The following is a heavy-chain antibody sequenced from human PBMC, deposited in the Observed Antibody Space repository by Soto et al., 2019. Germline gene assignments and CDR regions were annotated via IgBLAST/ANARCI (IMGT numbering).Heavy chain of an antibody. J-gene: IGHJ4*02. CDR1: GFTLSSYG. CDR2: ISYDGSNK. CDR3: AKAGYSSSWYVDY. Sequence: QVQLVESGGGVVQPGRSLRLSCAASGFTLSSYGLHWVRQAPGKGLERVAVISYDGSNKYYADSVKGRFTISRDNSKNTLYLEMNSLRAEDTAVYYCAKAGYSSSWYVDYWGQGTLVTVSS. V-gene: IGHV3-30*18. D-gene: IGHD6-13*01.